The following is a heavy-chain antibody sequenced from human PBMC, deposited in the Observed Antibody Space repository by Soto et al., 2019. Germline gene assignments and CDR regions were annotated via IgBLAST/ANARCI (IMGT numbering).Heavy chain of an antibody. Sequence: QVQLQESGPGLVKPSETLSLTCTVSGGSISSYYWSWIRQPPGKGLEWIGYIYYSGSTNYNPSLKSRVTISVDTSKNQFSLKLSSVTAADTAVYYCARHAGGRIAVAGIRYWGQGTLVTVSS. CDR3: ARHAGGRIAVAGIRY. V-gene: IGHV4-59*08. J-gene: IGHJ4*02. D-gene: IGHD6-19*01. CDR1: GGSISSYY. CDR2: IYYSGST.